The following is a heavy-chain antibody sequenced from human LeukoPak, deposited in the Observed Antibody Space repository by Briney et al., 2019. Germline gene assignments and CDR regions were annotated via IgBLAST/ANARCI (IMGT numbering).Heavy chain of an antibody. Sequence: GGSLRHSCAASGFTFSDYAMTWVRQAPGKGLEWVSGISASGGSTYYADSVKGRFTISRDNSKNTLYLQMNSLRAEDTAVYFCANRGVGYYYMDVWGKGTTVTVPS. CDR3: ANRGVGYYYMDV. CDR1: GFTFSDYA. CDR2: ISASGGST. D-gene: IGHD2-15*01. V-gene: IGHV3-23*01. J-gene: IGHJ6*03.